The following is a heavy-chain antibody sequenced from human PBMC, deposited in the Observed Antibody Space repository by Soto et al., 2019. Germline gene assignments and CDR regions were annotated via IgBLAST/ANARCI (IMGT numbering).Heavy chain of an antibody. CDR3: ARDQLARGGIVVLYDY. J-gene: IGHJ4*02. CDR2: IKQDGSEK. Sequence: EVQLVESGGGLVQPGGSLRLSCAASGFTFSSYWMSWVRQAPGKGLEWVANIKQDGSEKYYVDSVKGRFTISRDNAKNSLYLQMNSLRAEDTAVYYCARDQLARGGIVVLYDYWGQGTLVTVSS. CDR1: GFTFSSYW. V-gene: IGHV3-7*01. D-gene: IGHD1-26*01.